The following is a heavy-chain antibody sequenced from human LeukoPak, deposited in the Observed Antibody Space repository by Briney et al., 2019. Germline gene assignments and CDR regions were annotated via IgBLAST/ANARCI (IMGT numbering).Heavy chain of an antibody. D-gene: IGHD4-11*01. Sequence: PSETLSLTCTVSGGSISSSSYYWGWVRQPPGKGLEWIGEINHSGSTNYNPSLKSRVTISVDTSKNQFSLKLSSVTAADTAVYYCASMFVDLQSRHAFDYWGQGTLVTVSS. CDR3: ASMFVDLQSRHAFDY. CDR1: GGSISSSSYY. J-gene: IGHJ4*02. V-gene: IGHV4-39*07. CDR2: INHSGST.